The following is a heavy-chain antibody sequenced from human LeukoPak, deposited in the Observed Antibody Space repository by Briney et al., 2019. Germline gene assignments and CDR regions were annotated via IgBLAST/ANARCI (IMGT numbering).Heavy chain of an antibody. CDR1: GYTFTGYY. Sequence: GASVKVSCKASGYTFTGYYMHWVRQAPGQGLEWMGWINPNSGGTNYAQKFQGRVTMTRDTSISTAYMELSRLRSDDTAVYYCASLGYCSSTSCLEDPNQINNYYGSGSSPYYYYMDVWGKGTTVTVSS. J-gene: IGHJ6*03. CDR2: INPNSGGT. CDR3: ASLGYCSSTSCLEDPNQINNYYGSGSSPYYYYMDV. D-gene: IGHD2-2*01. V-gene: IGHV1-2*02.